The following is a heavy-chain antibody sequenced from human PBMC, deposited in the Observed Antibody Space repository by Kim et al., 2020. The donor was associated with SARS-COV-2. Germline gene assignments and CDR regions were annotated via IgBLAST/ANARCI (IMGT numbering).Heavy chain of an antibody. Sequence: SETLSLTCAVYGGSFSGYYWSWIRQPPGKGLEWIGEINHSGSTNYNPSLKSRVTISVDTSKNQFSLKLSSVTAADTAVYYCARGRRHIVVVTAIPTRGFDLWGRGTLVTVSS. CDR3: ARGRRHIVVVTAIPTRGFDL. CDR2: INHSGST. V-gene: IGHV4-34*01. D-gene: IGHD2-21*02. J-gene: IGHJ2*01. CDR1: GGSFSGYY.